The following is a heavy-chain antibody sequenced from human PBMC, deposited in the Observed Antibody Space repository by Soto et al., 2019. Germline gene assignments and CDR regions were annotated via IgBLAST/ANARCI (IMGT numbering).Heavy chain of an antibody. CDR1: GYTFTSYA. V-gene: IGHV1-3*01. J-gene: IGHJ4*02. D-gene: IGHD2-2*01. CDR2: INAGNGNT. Sequence: GASGKVSCKASGYTFTSYAMHWVRQAPGQRLEWMGWINAGNGNTKYSQKFQGRVTITRDTSASTAYMELSSLRSEDTAVYYCARVMGYCSSTSCSKYYFDYWGQGTLVTVSS. CDR3: ARVMGYCSSTSCSKYYFDY.